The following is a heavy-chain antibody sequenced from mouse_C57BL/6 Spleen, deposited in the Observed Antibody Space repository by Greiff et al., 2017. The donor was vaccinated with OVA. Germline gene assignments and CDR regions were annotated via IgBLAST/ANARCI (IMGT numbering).Heavy chain of an antibody. CDR1: GFTFTDYE. V-gene: IGHV1-15*01. D-gene: IGHD2-3*01. CDR2: IDPETGGT. J-gene: IGHJ3*01. Sequence: VQLQQSGAELVRPGASVTLSCKASGFTFTDYEMHWVQQTPVHGLEWIGAIDPETGGTAYNQKFKGKAILPAHKSSSTAYMELRSLTSGASAVYYCTQMMVKRAWFAYWGQGTLVTVSA. CDR3: TQMMVKRAWFAY.